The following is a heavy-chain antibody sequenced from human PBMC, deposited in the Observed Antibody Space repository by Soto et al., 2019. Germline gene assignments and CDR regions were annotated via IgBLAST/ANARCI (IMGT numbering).Heavy chain of an antibody. D-gene: IGHD6-13*01. Sequence: PSETLSLTCTVSGGSISSYYWSWIRQPPGKGLEWIGYIYHSGSTYYNPSLKSRVNKSVDRSKNQFSLKLSSVTAADTAVYYCASSHAGAHITAAVHWGQGTLVTVSS. J-gene: IGHJ4*02. CDR1: GGSISSYY. CDR3: ASSHAGAHITAAVH. CDR2: IYHSGST. V-gene: IGHV4-59*12.